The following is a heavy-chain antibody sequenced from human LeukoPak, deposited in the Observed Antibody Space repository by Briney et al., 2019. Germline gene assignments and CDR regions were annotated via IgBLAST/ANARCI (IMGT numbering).Heavy chain of an antibody. CDR3: ARDETRQQWLVKLDY. D-gene: IGHD6-19*01. J-gene: IGHJ4*02. V-gene: IGHV3-30*04. CDR1: GFTFSSYA. CDR2: ISYDGSNK. Sequence: GRSLRLSCAASGFTFSSYAMRWVRQAPGKGLEWVAVISYDGSNKYYADSVKGRFTISRDNSKNTLYLQMNSLRAEDTAVYYRARDETRQQWLVKLDYWGQGTLVTVSS.